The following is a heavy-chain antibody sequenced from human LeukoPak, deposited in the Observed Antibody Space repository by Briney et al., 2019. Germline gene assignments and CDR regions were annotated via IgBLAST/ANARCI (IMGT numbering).Heavy chain of an antibody. CDR3: ARDPRDGYDFDY. CDR2: ISSSSSYI. D-gene: IGHD5-24*01. Sequence: PGGSLRLSCAASGFTFSSYSMNWVRQAPGKGLEWVSSISSSSSYIYYADSVKGRFTISRDNAKNSLYLQMNSLRAEDTAVYYCARDPRDGYDFDYWGQGTLVTVPS. V-gene: IGHV3-21*01. CDR1: GFTFSSYS. J-gene: IGHJ4*02.